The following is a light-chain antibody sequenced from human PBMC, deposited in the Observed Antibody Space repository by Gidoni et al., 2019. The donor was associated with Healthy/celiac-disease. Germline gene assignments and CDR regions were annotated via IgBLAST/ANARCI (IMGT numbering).Light chain of an antibody. CDR3: QQYGSSPLT. Sequence: STGTLSLSPGERATLSCRASQSVSSSYLAWYQQKPGQAPRLLIYGASSRATGIPDRFSGSGPGTDFTLTISRLEPEDFAVYYCQQYGSSPLTFGGXTKVEIK. CDR1: QSVSSSY. J-gene: IGKJ4*01. CDR2: GAS. V-gene: IGKV3-20*01.